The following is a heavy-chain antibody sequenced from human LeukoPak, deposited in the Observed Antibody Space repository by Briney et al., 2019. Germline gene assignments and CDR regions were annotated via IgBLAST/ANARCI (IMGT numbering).Heavy chain of an antibody. CDR3: ARANSSGNYYFDS. J-gene: IGHJ4*02. Sequence: GGSLRLSCAASGFTLSPYSMNWVRQAPGKGLEWVSSISSSSSYIYYADSVKGRFTISRDNAKNSQYLQMNSLRAEDTAVYYCARANSSGNYYFDSWGQGTLVTVSS. D-gene: IGHD1-26*01. V-gene: IGHV3-21*01. CDR1: GFTLSPYS. CDR2: ISSSSSYI.